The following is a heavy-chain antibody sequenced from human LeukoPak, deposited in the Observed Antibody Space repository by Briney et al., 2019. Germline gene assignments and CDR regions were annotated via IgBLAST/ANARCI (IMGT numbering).Heavy chain of an antibody. V-gene: IGHV1-3*01. Sequence: ASVKVSCKASGYTFTSYAMHWVRQAPGQRLEWIGWINAGNGNTKYSQKFQGRVTITRDTSASTAYMELSSLRSEDTAVYYCASENYDILTGYYDRPGGYYYYYGMDVWGKGTTVTVSS. CDR2: INAGNGNT. J-gene: IGHJ6*04. D-gene: IGHD3-9*01. CDR3: ASENYDILTGYYDRPGGYYYYYGMDV. CDR1: GYTFTSYA.